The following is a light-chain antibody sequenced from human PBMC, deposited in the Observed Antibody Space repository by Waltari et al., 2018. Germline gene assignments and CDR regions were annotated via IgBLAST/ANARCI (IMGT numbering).Light chain of an antibody. Sequence: TVVTQSPGTLSVSPGESATLSCRTTQSIGSSLAWYQQKPGQAPRLLIYHASTRATGIPARFSGSGSETEFTLTISSLQSEDVAVYYCQQYNNWPPGTFGQGTKVEV. J-gene: IGKJ1*01. CDR2: HAS. CDR1: QSIGSS. CDR3: QQYNNWPPGT. V-gene: IGKV3-15*01.